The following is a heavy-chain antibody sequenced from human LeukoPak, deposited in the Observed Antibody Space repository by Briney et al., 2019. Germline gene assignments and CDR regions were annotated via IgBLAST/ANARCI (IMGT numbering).Heavy chain of an antibody. CDR3: ARYCTVGKCLDY. Sequence: ASETLSLTCTVSGGSISGYYWGWIRQPPGKGLEWIGYIYYRGSTNSNPSLKSRVTISVDTSKNQFSLKLSSVTAADTAVYYCARYCTVGKCLDYWGQGTLVTVSS. V-gene: IGHV4-59*01. J-gene: IGHJ4*02. CDR2: IYYRGST. D-gene: IGHD2-8*02. CDR1: GGSISGYY.